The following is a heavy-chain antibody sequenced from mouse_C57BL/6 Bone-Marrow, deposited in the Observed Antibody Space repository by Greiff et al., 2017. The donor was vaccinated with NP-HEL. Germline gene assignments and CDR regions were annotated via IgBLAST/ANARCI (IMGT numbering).Heavy chain of an antibody. J-gene: IGHJ4*01. V-gene: IGHV5-4*01. D-gene: IGHD2-4*01. CDR1: GFTFSSYA. CDR2: ISDGGSYT. Sequence: DVQLVESGGGLVKPGGSLKLSCAASGFTFSSYAMSWVRQTPEKRLEWVATISDGGSYTYYPDNVKGRFTISRDNAKNNLYLQMSHLKSEDTAMYYCARAGDDYDGGAMDYWGQGTSVTVSS. CDR3: ARAGDDYDGGAMDY.